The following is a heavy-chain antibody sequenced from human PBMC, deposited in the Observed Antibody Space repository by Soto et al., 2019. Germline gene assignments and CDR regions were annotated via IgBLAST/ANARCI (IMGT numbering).Heavy chain of an antibody. CDR1: GYTFTSYT. J-gene: IGHJ5*02. CDR3: ARGIATGQLDP. D-gene: IGHD2-15*01. Sequence: QVQLVQSGAEVKKPGASVKISCKASGYTFTSYTMNWVRQAPGQRLEWMGWINPDNGNTKSSQKFQDRVIITRDTSASTASMDLSSLRSEDTAVYYCARGIATGQLDPWGQGTLVTVSS. V-gene: IGHV1-3*01. CDR2: INPDNGNT.